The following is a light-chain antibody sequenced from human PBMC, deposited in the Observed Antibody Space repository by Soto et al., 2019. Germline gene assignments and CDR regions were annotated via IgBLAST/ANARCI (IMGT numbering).Light chain of an antibody. CDR3: QQRSNWPPTLT. Sequence: EIVLSQSPATLSLSPGERATLSCRASQSVSSYLAWYQHKPGQAPRLLIYDASKRATGIPARFSGSGSGTDFHLTISSLGPEDFAVYYCQQRSNWPPTLTFGQGTKVEVK. J-gene: IGKJ1*01. CDR1: QSVSSY. V-gene: IGKV3-11*01. CDR2: DAS.